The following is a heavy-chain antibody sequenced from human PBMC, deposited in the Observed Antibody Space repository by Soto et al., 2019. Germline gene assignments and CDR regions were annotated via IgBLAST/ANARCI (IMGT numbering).Heavy chain of an antibody. CDR3: ARGKYSAFDY. Sequence: QVQLQQSGPGLVKPSQTLSLTCAISGDSISTNNVAWNWIRQSPSGGLEWLGRTGYTSKWYNDYAVSVRSRITINPDTSQNQLSLQLNSVSLDDTAVYYCARGKYSAFDYWGQGTLVTVSS. V-gene: IGHV6-1*01. CDR2: TGYTSKWYN. D-gene: IGHD5-18*01. CDR1: GDSISTNNVA. J-gene: IGHJ4*02.